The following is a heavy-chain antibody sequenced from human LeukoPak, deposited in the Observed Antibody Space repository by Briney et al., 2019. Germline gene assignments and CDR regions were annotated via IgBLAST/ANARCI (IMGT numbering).Heavy chain of an antibody. J-gene: IGHJ4*02. D-gene: IGHD3-9*01. CDR1: GFTFSSYA. V-gene: IGHV3-64D*06. CDR2: IGSNGGST. CDR3: VKGNVLRYFDWLADY. Sequence: GGSLRLSCSASGFTFSSYAMHWVRQAPGKGLEYVSAIGSNGGSTYYADSVKGRFTISRDNSKNTLYLQMSSLRAEDTAVYYCVKGNVLRYFDWLADYWGQGTLVTVSS.